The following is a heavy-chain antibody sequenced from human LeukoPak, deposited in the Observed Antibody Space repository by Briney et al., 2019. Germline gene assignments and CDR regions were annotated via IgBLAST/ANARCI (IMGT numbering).Heavy chain of an antibody. CDR2: INPNNGDT. Sequence: ASVKVSCKASGYSFPAKFMHWVRQAPGQGLEWMGWINPNNGDTTFAQKFQDRGTMTRDTSISTAYMELSSLTSDDTAVYYCARGVIAAGGNDFDYWGQGTLVTVSS. CDR3: ARGVIAAGGNDFDY. CDR1: GYSFPAKF. J-gene: IGHJ4*02. D-gene: IGHD6-13*01. V-gene: IGHV1-2*02.